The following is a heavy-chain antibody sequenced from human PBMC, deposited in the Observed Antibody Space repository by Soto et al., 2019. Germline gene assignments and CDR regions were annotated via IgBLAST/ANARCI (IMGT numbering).Heavy chain of an antibody. CDR1: GGSFSGYY. CDR2: INHSGST. J-gene: IGHJ4*02. CDR3: ATLRGIIAVAGTSDYVDY. Sequence: SETLSLTCAVYGGSFSGYYWSWIRQPPGKGLEWIGEINHSGSTNYNPSLKSRVTISVDTSKNQFSLKLSSVTAADTAVYYCATLRGIIAVAGTSDYVDYWGQGTLVTVSS. D-gene: IGHD6-19*01. V-gene: IGHV4-34*01.